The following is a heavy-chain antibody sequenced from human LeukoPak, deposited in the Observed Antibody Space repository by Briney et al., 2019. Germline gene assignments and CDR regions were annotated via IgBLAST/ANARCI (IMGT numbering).Heavy chain of an antibody. Sequence: GGFLRLSSAASGFTFSGSAMHWVRQASGKGLEWIGRIRSKPNSYATAYAASVKGRFTISRDDSKNTAYLQMNSLKTEDTAVYYCTRLALRPSIAVAGKGNWFDPWGQGTLVTVSS. CDR1: GFTFSGSA. CDR2: IRSKPNSYAT. CDR3: TRLALRPSIAVAGKGNWFDP. V-gene: IGHV3-73*01. D-gene: IGHD6-19*01. J-gene: IGHJ5*02.